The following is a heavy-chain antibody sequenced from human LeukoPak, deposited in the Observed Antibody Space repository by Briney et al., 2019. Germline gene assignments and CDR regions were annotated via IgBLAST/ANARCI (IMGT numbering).Heavy chain of an antibody. D-gene: IGHD1-26*01. CDR2: INHSGST. V-gene: IGHV4-34*01. J-gene: IGHJ5*02. CDR3: ARGPIRDGQLLYNWFDP. CDR1: GGSFSGYY. Sequence: SQTLSLTCAVYGGSFSGYYWSWIRQPPGKGLKWIGEINHSGSTNYNPSLKSRVTISVDTFKNQFSLKLSSVTAADTAVYYCARGPIRDGQLLYNWFDPWGQGTLVTVSS.